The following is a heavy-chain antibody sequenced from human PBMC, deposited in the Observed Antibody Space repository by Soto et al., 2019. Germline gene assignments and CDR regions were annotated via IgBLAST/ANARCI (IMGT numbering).Heavy chain of an antibody. V-gene: IGHV1-69*12. Sequence: QVQLVQSGAEVKKPGSSVKVSCKTSGGTFSNFGINWVRQAPGQGLEWMGGIIPIFGTPSYAQKFQGRVTITADEFTSTALMDLGSLRSEDTAVYYCAGRTAVTFEDGFDIWGQGTMVTVS. CDR2: IIPIFGTP. D-gene: IGHD4-17*01. CDR3: AGRTAVTFEDGFDI. J-gene: IGHJ3*02. CDR1: GGTFSNFG.